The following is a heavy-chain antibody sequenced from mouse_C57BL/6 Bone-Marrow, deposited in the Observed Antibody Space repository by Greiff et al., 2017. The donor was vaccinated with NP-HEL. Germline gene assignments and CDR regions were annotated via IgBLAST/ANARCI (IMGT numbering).Heavy chain of an antibody. CDR1: GYAFSSSW. CDR2: IYPGDGDT. J-gene: IGHJ3*01. D-gene: IGHD1-1*01. CDR3: AINYYGSSEAWFAY. Sequence: VKLMESGPELVKPGASVKISCKASGYAFSSSWMNWVKQRPGKGLEWIGRIYPGDGDTNYNGKFKGKATLTADKSSSTAYMQLSSLTSEDSAVYYCAINYYGSSEAWFAYWGQGTLVTVSA. V-gene: IGHV1-82*01.